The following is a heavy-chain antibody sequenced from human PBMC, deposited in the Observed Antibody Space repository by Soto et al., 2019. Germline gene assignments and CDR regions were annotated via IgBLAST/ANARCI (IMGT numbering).Heavy chain of an antibody. CDR3: ATRITVFGLLIPPFDP. D-gene: IGHD3-3*01. V-gene: IGHV4-59*03. J-gene: IGHJ5*02. CDR2: IYHGGIT. Sequence: SETLSLTCSVSGGSLSGYYWRWIRQTPGKRLECIAHIYHGGITNYNSSLKSRVTLSLDTSKNLFSLRLSSVTAADTAIYYCATRITVFGLLIPPFDPLGQGTQVTVSS. CDR1: GGSLSGYY.